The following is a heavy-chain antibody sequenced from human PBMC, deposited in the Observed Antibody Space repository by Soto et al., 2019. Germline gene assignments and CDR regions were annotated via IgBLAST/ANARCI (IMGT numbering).Heavy chain of an antibody. V-gene: IGHV3-7*01. Sequence: EVQLVESGGGLVQPGGSLRLSCAASGFTFSSYWMSWVRQAPGKGLEWVANIKQDGSEKYYVDSVKGRFTISRDNANNSLYRQMNSLRAEDTAVYYCARDRVYCSGGSCPLRGYFDLWGRGTLVTVSS. CDR1: GFTFSSYW. D-gene: IGHD2-15*01. CDR2: IKQDGSEK. J-gene: IGHJ2*01. CDR3: ARDRVYCSGGSCPLRGYFDL.